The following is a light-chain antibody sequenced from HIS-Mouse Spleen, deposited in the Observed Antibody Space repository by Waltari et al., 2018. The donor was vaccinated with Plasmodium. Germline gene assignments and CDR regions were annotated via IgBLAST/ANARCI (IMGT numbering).Light chain of an antibody. V-gene: IGLV1-47*01. Sequence: QSVLTQPPSASGTPGQRVTIPCSGSSSNIGSNYVYWYQQLPGTAPKLLIYRNNHRPSGVPDRFSGSKSGTSASLAISGLRSEDEADYYCAAWDDSLSGYVFGTGTKVTVL. CDR1: SSNIGSNY. J-gene: IGLJ1*01. CDR2: RNN. CDR3: AAWDDSLSGYV.